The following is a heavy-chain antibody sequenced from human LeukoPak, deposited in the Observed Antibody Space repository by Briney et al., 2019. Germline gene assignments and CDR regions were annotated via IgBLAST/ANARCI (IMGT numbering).Heavy chain of an antibody. J-gene: IGHJ4*02. D-gene: IGHD6-6*01. CDR3: ARVASRSISSRYFDH. CDR1: GGSINGYY. V-gene: IGHV4-4*08. Sequence: SETLSLTCTVSGGSINGYYWNWIRQPPGKALEWIGFIYSSGTTNYNPSLKSRVTISLDTSNKQFSLRLTSVTAADTAVYFCARVASRSISSRYFDHWGQGTLVTVSS. CDR2: IYSSGTT.